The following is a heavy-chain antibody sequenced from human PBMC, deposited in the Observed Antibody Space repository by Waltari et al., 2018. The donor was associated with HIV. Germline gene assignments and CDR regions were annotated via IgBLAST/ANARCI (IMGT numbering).Heavy chain of an antibody. Sequence: QLQLRESGPGLVKPLETVALNCSVSGGSITSYIWSWYRQPPAKGLEWIGYIHSTGSTNYSPSLKSLVTISVDTSKTFFSLQLNSVTAADTAIYYCARGIFGGNPGYWGRGTLITVSS. CDR1: GGSITSYI. D-gene: IGHD2-15*01. J-gene: IGHJ4*02. V-gene: IGHV4-59*01. CDR2: IHSTGST. CDR3: ARGIFGGNPGY.